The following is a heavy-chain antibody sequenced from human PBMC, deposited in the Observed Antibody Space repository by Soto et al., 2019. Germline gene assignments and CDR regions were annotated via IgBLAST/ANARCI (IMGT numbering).Heavy chain of an antibody. D-gene: IGHD6-13*01. V-gene: IGHV4-34*01. Sequence: PSETLSLTCAVYGGSFSGYYWSWIRQPPGKGLEWIGEINHSGSTNYNPSLKSRVTISVDTSKNQFSLKLSSVTAADTAVYYCARVWQQLVRYYYGMDVWGQGTTVS. CDR1: GGSFSGYY. CDR3: ARVWQQLVRYYYGMDV. CDR2: INHSGST. J-gene: IGHJ6*02.